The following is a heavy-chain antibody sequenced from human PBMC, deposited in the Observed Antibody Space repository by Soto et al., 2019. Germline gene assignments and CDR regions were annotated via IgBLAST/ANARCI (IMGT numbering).Heavy chain of an antibody. Sequence: EVQLMESGGGLIQPGGSLRLSCAASGFTVSSNYMSWVRQAPGKGLEWVSVIYSGGSTYYADSVKGRFTISRDNSKNTLYLQMNSLRAEDTAVYYCARRAGGATISFGMDVWGQGTTVTVSS. CDR3: ARRAGGATISFGMDV. V-gene: IGHV3-53*01. J-gene: IGHJ6*02. D-gene: IGHD5-12*01. CDR1: GFTVSSNY. CDR2: IYSGGST.